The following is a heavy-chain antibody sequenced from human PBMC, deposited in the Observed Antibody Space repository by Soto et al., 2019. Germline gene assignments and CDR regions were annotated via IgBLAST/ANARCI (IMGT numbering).Heavy chain of an antibody. V-gene: IGHV1-18*01. CDR3: ARDIPAWDDYYYYYGMEV. J-gene: IGHJ6*02. CDR1: GYTFTSYG. CDR2: ISAYNGNT. Sequence: ASVKVSCKASGYTFTSYGISWVRQAPGQGLEWMGWISAYNGNTNYAQKLQGRVTMTTDTSTSTAYMELRSLRSDDTAVYYCARDIPAWDDYYYYYGMEVWGQGTTVTVSS. D-gene: IGHD2-21*01.